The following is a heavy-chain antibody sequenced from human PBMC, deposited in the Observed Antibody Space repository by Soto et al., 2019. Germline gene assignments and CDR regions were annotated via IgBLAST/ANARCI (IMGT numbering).Heavy chain of an antibody. J-gene: IGHJ4*02. CDR3: ARVRRNDFWSGYFIDY. V-gene: IGHV1-8*01. CDR1: GYTFTSYD. Sequence: QVQLVQSGAEVKKPGASVKVSCKASGYTFTSYDINWVRQATGQGLEWMGWMNPNSGNTGYAQKFQGRVTMTRNTSRSTAYMELSSLRSEDTAVYYCARVRRNDFWSGYFIDYWGQGTLVTVSS. CDR2: MNPNSGNT. D-gene: IGHD3-3*01.